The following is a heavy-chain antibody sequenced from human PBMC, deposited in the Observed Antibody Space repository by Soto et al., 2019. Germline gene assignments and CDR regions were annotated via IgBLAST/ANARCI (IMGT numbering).Heavy chain of an antibody. CDR2: IIPFYDKP. J-gene: IGHJ6*02. V-gene: IGHV1-69*06. CDR3: ARGYRELYYYAMDV. D-gene: IGHD1-26*01. Sequence: QVELVQSGVEVKNPGSSVKVSCKASGGTFSNYAINWVRQAPGQGLEWMGGIIPFYDKPNYAQNFLGRVTITADKCTTTAYRERSSLRSEDTAVNFCARGYRELYYYAMDVWGRGTPVIVSS. CDR1: GGTFSNYA.